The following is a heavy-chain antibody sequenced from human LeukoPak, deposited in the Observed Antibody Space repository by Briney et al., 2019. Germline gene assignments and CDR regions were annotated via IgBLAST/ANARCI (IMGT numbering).Heavy chain of an antibody. CDR2: MNPNSGNT. CDR3: ARGRSSSRSGGFDY. D-gene: IGHD6-13*01. V-gene: IGHV1-8*03. Sequence: ASVKVSCKASGYTFANYDINWVRQATGHGLEWMGWMNPNSGNTGYAKKFQGRVTITRNTPISTANMELSSLRSEDTAVYYCARGRSSSRSGGFDYWGQGTLVTVSS. CDR1: GYTFANYD. J-gene: IGHJ4*02.